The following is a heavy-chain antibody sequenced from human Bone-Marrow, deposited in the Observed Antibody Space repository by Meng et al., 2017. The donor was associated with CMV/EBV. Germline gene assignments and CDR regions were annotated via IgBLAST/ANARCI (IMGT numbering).Heavy chain of an antibody. Sequence: GGSLRLSCAASGFTFSSYAITWVRQAPGKGLEWVSAISGSGGSTYYADSVKGRFTISRDNSKNTLYLQMNSLRAEDTAVYYCARGHRDDAFDIWGQGTMVTVSS. V-gene: IGHV3-23*01. J-gene: IGHJ3*02. CDR2: ISGSGGST. CDR1: GFTFSSYA. CDR3: ARGHRDDAFDI.